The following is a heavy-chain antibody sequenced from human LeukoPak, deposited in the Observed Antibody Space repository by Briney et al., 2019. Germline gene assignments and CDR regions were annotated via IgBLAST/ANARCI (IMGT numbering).Heavy chain of an antibody. CDR2: SSGSGGST. J-gene: IGHJ3*02. D-gene: IGHD1-26*01. Sequence: GGSLRLSCTASGLTFSTSGFNWVRQAPGKGLEWVSASSGSGGSTYYADSVKGRFTISRDNSKNTLYLQMNSLRAEDTAVYYCAKDHSEWEHYDAFDIWGQGTMVTVSS. V-gene: IGHV3-23*01. CDR1: GLTFSTSG. CDR3: AKDHSEWEHYDAFDI.